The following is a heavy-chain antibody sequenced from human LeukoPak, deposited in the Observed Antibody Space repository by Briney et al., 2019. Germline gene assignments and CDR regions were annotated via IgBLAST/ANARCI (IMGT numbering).Heavy chain of an antibody. CDR3: ARGGKYYDILTGYSSGYYYGMDV. J-gene: IGHJ6*04. CDR2: INHSGST. V-gene: IGHV4-34*01. Sequence: SETLSLTCAVYGGSFSGYYWSWIRQPPGKGLEWIGEINHSGSTNYNPSLQSRVTISVDTSKNQFSLKLSSVTAADTAVYYCARGGKYYDILTGYSSGYYYGMDVWGKGTTVTVSS. CDR1: GGSFSGYY. D-gene: IGHD3-9*01.